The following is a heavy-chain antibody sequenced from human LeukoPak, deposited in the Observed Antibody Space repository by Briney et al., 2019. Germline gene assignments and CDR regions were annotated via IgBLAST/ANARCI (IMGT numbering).Heavy chain of an antibody. CDR3: AKDQTGVAYYFDY. CDR1: GFPFSSYA. Sequence: GGSLRLSCASSGFPFSSYAMSWVRQAPGKGLEWVSGISGSGGSTYYADSVKGRFTISRDNSKNTLYLQMNSLRAEDTAVYYCAKDQTGVAYYFDYWGQGTLVTVSS. CDR2: ISGSGGST. V-gene: IGHV3-23*01. D-gene: IGHD5-12*01. J-gene: IGHJ4*02.